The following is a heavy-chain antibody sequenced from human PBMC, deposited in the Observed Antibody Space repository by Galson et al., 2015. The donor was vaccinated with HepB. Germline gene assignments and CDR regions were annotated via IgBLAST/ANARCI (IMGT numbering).Heavy chain of an antibody. Sequence: SVKVSCKAYRYTFTKFGISWVRQAPGQGLEWMGWINPSNGNTNYGQKFQGRVTMTTDTSTRTVYVELRSLRSDDTAVYYCARGRYNISPPDYWGQGTLVTVSS. J-gene: IGHJ4*02. CDR1: RYTFTKFG. CDR2: INPSNGNT. V-gene: IGHV1-18*01. CDR3: ARGRYNISPPDY. D-gene: IGHD1-14*01.